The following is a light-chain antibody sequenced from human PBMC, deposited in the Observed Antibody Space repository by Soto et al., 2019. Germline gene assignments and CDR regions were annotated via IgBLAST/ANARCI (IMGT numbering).Light chain of an antibody. CDR3: QQSASTSQT. Sequence: DIQMTQSPSSLSASVGDRVTITCRASQSVGTYVSWYQQKEGKAPKLLINVASTLQSGVASTFSGSGFGTDFTLAISSLQPEDLSTYDCQQSASTSQTFGGGTRVQIK. CDR1: QSVGTY. J-gene: IGKJ4*01. V-gene: IGKV1-39*01. CDR2: VAS.